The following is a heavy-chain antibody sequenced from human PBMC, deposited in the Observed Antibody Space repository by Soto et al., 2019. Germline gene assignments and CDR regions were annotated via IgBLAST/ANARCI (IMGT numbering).Heavy chain of an antibody. D-gene: IGHD3-22*01. Sequence: GQSLQNSCKGSGYNFTSYWIGWVRQMPGKGLEWMGIIYPGDFDTRYSPSFQGQVTISADKSISTAYLQWSSLKASDTAMYYCATTYYYDSRGYSDWYFDLWGRGTLDTVSS. V-gene: IGHV5-51*01. CDR1: GYNFTSYW. CDR2: IYPGDFDT. J-gene: IGHJ2*01. CDR3: ATTYYYDSRGYSDWYFDL.